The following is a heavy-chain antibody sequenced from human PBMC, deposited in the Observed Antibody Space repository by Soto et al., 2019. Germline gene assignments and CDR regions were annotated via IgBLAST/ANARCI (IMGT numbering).Heavy chain of an antibody. CDR2: INAGNGHT. CDR3: AREQSGEIMTMTDAFDI. V-gene: IGHV1-3*01. D-gene: IGHD3-16*01. Sequence: QVQLVQPGAEVKKPGASVKVSCKASGYTFTSYAIHWVRQAPGQRLEWMGWINAGNGHTQYSQRFQGRVTITRDTSANMAYMEVSSLRSEDTALYYCAREQSGEIMTMTDAFDIWGQGRMVTVSS. CDR1: GYTFTSYA. J-gene: IGHJ3*02.